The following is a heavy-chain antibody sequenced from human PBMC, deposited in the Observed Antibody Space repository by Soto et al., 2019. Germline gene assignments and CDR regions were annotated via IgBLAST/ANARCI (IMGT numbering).Heavy chain of an antibody. D-gene: IGHD5-18*01. CDR2: IIPIFGTA. J-gene: IGHJ5*02. Sequence: QVQLVQSGAEVKKPGASVKVSCKASGYTFTSYYMHWVRQAPGQGLECMGGIIPIFGTANYAQKFQGRVTITSDESTSTAYMELSSLRSEDTAVYYCARVGYSYGMYNWFDPWGQGTLVTVSS. CDR1: GYTFTSYY. CDR3: ARVGYSYGMYNWFDP. V-gene: IGHV1-69*01.